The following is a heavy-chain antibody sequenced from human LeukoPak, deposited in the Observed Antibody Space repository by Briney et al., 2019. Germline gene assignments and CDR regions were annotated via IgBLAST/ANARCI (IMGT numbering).Heavy chain of an antibody. CDR1: GFTGCSNY. J-gene: IGHJ4*02. D-gene: IGHD2-15*01. CDR2: IYSGGST. V-gene: IGHV3-53*01. Sequence: GGSPRLSRAASGFTGCSNYMSGGGRAPRGGVEWGLVIYSGGSTYYADSVKGRFTNSRDNSKNTLYLQMNSLRAEDTAVYYCARQYCSGGSCYLDYWGQGTLVTVSS. CDR3: ARQYCSGGSCYLDY.